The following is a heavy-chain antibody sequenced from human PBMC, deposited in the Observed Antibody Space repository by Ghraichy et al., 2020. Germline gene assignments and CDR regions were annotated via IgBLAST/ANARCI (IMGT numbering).Heavy chain of an antibody. J-gene: IGHJ2*01. CDR3: ARDHRSAAGEYWYFDL. CDR1: GFTVSSNY. D-gene: IGHD6-13*01. Sequence: GGSLRLSCAASGFTVSSNYMSWVRQAPGKGLEWVSVIYSGGSTYYEDSVKGRFTISRDNSKNTLYLQMNSLRAEDTAVYYCARDHRSAAGEYWYFDLWGRGTLVTVSS. V-gene: IGHV3-66*01. CDR2: IYSGGST.